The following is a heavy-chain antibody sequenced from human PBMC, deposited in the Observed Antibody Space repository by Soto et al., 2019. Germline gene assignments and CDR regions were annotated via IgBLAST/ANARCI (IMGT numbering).Heavy chain of an antibody. D-gene: IGHD4-17*01. CDR3: AKDRGLTTVTFAAFQA. Sequence: EVHLLESGGGLVQPGGSLRISCAASGFSFNAYSMSWVRQAPGKGLEWVSGIIGSGDSTYYADSVKGRFTISRDNSNNTLYLQMNSLRAGDTAIYYCAKDRGLTTVTFAAFQAWGQGTLVAVSS. CDR1: GFSFNAYS. CDR2: IIGSGDST. J-gene: IGHJ1*01. V-gene: IGHV3-23*01.